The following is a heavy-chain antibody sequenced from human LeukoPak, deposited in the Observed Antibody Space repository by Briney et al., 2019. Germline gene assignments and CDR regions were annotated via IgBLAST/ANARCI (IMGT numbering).Heavy chain of an antibody. J-gene: IGHJ4*02. CDR1: GFTFSSYW. CDR2: IKQDGSEK. Sequence: GGSLRLSCAASGFTFSSYWMSWVRQAPGKGLEWVANIKQDGSEKYYVDSVKGRFTISRDNAKNSLYLQMNSLRAEDTAVYYCARAYDSSAYYRGEAPLFLPRAPPYFDYWGQGTLVTVSS. CDR3: ARAYDSSAYYRGEAPLFLPRAPPYFDY. D-gene: IGHD3-22*01. V-gene: IGHV3-7*01.